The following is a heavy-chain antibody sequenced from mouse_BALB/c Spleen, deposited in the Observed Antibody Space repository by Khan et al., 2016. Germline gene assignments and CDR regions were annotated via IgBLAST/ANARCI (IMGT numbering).Heavy chain of an antibody. CDR1: GYSITSDYA. CDR2: INYSGDT. Sequence: EVQLQESGPGLVKPSQSLSLTCTVTGYSITSDYAWNWIRQFPGNKLEWMGYINYSGDTHYNPSLKSRISITRDTSKNHFFLHLTSVTAEDIATYYCAREDYSWFSYWGQGTLVTVSA. V-gene: IGHV3-2*02. D-gene: IGHD1-1*02. CDR3: AREDYSWFSY. J-gene: IGHJ3*01.